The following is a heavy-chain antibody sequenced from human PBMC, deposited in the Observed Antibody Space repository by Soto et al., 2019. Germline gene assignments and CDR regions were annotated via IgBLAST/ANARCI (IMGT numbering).Heavy chain of an antibody. CDR2: IRGYNGNT. Sequence: QVQLVQSGAEVKTPGASVKVSCKASGYTFTSYGVSWVRQAPGQGLEWMGWIRGYNGNTNYAQKFQDRVAMTTDTSTNTAYMELRSLRSDDTAVYYCARDLVVQTTTGGVDFWGQGTLVTVSS. V-gene: IGHV1-18*01. CDR3: ARDLVVQTTTGGVDF. D-gene: IGHD2-2*01. CDR1: GYTFTSYG. J-gene: IGHJ4*02.